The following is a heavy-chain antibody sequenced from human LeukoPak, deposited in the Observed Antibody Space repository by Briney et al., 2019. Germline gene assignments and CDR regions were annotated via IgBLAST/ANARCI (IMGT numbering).Heavy chain of an antibody. CDR3: ARAPLGYCGGDCYSHFDN. V-gene: IGHV4-59*01. Sequence: PSETLSLTCTVSGGSISSYYWSWIRQPPGKGLEWIGYIYYSGSTNYNPSLKSRVTISVDTSKNQFSLKLSSVTAADTAVYYCARAPLGYCGGDCYSHFDNWGQGTLVTVSS. CDR1: GGSISSYY. D-gene: IGHD2-21*01. J-gene: IGHJ4*02. CDR2: IYYSGST.